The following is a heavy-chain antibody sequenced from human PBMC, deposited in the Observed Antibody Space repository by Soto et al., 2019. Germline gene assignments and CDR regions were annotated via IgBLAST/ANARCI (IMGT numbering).Heavy chain of an antibody. CDR1: GGSFSGYY. CDR2: INHSGST. V-gene: IGHV4-34*01. D-gene: IGHD6-6*01. Sequence: TSETLSLTCAVYGGSFSGYYWSWIRQPPGKGLEWIGEINHSGSTNYNPSLKSRVTISVDTSKNQFSLKLSSVTAADTAVYYCARGRRAARREFDYWGQGTLVTVSS. J-gene: IGHJ4*02. CDR3: ARGRRAARREFDY.